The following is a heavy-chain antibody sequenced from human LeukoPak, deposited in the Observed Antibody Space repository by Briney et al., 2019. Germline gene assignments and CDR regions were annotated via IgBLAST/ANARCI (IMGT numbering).Heavy chain of an antibody. J-gene: IGHJ4*02. V-gene: IGHV4-59*01. D-gene: IGHD6-19*01. CDR2: IYYSGST. CDR1: GGSISSYY. CDR3: AREDSSGWYYFDY. Sequence: SETLSLTCTVSGGSISSYYWSWIRQPPGKGLEWIGYIYYSGSTNYNPSLKSRVTISVDTSKNQFSLKLSSVTAADTAVYYCAREDSSGWYYFDYWGQGTLVTVSS.